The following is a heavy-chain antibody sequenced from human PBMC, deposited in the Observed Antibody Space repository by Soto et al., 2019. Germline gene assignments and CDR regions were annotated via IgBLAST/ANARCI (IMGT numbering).Heavy chain of an antibody. CDR1: GGSISSSSYY. J-gene: IGHJ4*02. CDR3: ARLNSGSNSFHHFYFDY. CDR2: FSYSGST. Sequence: SETLSLTCTVSGGSISSSSYYWGWIRQPPGKGLEWIGFFSYSGSTDYNPSLQSRVTISVDTSKSQFSLRLSSVTAADTAVYYCARLNSGSNSFHHFYFDYWGQGTLVTVSS. V-gene: IGHV4-61*05. D-gene: IGHD4-4*01.